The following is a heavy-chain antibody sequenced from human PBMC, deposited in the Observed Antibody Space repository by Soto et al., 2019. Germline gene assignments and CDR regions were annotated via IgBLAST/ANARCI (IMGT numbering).Heavy chain of an antibody. CDR2: INTVATII. V-gene: IGHV3-74*01. CDR3: ATDGGPGLRY. Sequence: GGSLRLSCAVSGIPFNNYWMHWIRQAPGKGLVWVSHINTVATIINYGDSVKGRFTISRDNAENTLYLQMNSLGVEDTATYYSATDGGPGLRYWGQGTLVTVSS. J-gene: IGHJ4*02. CDR1: GIPFNNYW. D-gene: IGHD2-15*01.